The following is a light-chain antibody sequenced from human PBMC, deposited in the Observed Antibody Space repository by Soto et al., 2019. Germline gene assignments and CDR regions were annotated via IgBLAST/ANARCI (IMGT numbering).Light chain of an antibody. Sequence: QSALTQPASVSGSPGQSITISCTGTSSDVASYNFVSWYQQHPGEVPKLMIYEVIKRPSGISDRVSGSKSGNTASLTISGLQAEDEADYDCSAYTHSNTVIFGGGTKLTVL. V-gene: IGLV2-14*03. J-gene: IGLJ2*01. CDR3: SAYTHSNTVI. CDR2: EVI. CDR1: SSDVASYNF.